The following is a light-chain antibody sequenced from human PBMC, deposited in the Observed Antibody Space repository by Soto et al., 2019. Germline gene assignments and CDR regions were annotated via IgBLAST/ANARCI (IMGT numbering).Light chain of an antibody. CDR1: SSDIGGYRY. Sequence: QSALTQPASVSGSPGQSVTISFTGTSSDIGGYRYVSWYQQRPGKAAQLMIHDVTNRPSGVSDRFSGSKSGNTASLTISGLQSEDEADYYCTSYTSDSSVIFGGGTKLTVL. J-gene: IGLJ2*01. CDR2: DVT. CDR3: TSYTSDSSVI. V-gene: IGLV2-14*03.